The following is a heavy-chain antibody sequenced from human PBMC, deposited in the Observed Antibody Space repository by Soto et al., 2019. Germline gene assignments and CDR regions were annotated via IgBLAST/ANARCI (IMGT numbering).Heavy chain of an antibody. V-gene: IGHV3-11*06. J-gene: IGHJ4*02. D-gene: IGHD3-10*01. CDR3: ARDKYYGSGSYQDY. CDR1: GFTFSEYY. Sequence: QVQLVESGGGLVKPGGSLRLSCAAPGFTFSEYYMSWIRQAPGKGLEWVSYISSSSSYTNYADSVKGRFTISRDNAKNSLYLQMNSLRAEDTAVYYCARDKYYGSGSYQDYWGQGTLVTVSS. CDR2: ISSSSSYT.